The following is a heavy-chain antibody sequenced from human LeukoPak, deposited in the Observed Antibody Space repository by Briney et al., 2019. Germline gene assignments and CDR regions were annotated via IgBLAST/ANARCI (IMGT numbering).Heavy chain of an antibody. D-gene: IGHD1-1*01. CDR1: GFTVSSNY. Sequence: GGSLRLSCAASGFTVSSNYMTWVRQAPGKGLEWVSGIGSNGVNTYYADFAKGRFTISRDNSENTVYLQMNSLRAEDTALYYCVRAYTTSGTYAEPWGQGTLVTVSS. J-gene: IGHJ4*02. V-gene: IGHV3-53*01. CDR3: VRAYTTSGTYAEP. CDR2: IGSNGVNT.